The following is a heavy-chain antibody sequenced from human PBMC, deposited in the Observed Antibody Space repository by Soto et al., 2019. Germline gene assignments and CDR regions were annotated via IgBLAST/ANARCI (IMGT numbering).Heavy chain of an antibody. Sequence: ASVKVSCKASGYTFTSYDISWVRQATGQGLEWMGWMNPNSGNTGYAQKFQGRVTMTRNTSISTAYMELSSLRSEDTAVYYCASSVDTAIGDYYYGMDVWGQGTTVTVSS. CDR1: GYTFTSYD. D-gene: IGHD5-18*01. J-gene: IGHJ6*02. CDR3: ASSVDTAIGDYYYGMDV. V-gene: IGHV1-8*01. CDR2: MNPNSGNT.